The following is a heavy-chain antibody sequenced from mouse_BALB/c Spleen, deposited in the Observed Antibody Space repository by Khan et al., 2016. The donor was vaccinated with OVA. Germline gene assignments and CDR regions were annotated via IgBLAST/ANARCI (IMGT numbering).Heavy chain of an antibody. D-gene: IGHD2-3*01. CDR3: SRSYDAHYFDR. J-gene: IGHJ2*01. CDR1: GYSFTNYW. V-gene: IGHV1-5*01. Sequence: EVQLQQSGTVLARSGASVKMSCKASGYSFTNYWMHWVQQRPGQGLEWIGAIYPGISDTRYNQKFKGKAKLTAVTSASTAYMELRSLTNEDAPVYYCSRSYDAHYFDRWGQGTTLTVSS. CDR2: IYPGISDT.